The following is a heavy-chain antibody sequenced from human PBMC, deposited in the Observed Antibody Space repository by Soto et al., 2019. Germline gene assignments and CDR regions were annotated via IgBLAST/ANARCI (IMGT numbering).Heavy chain of an antibody. CDR1: GFTFSSYA. Sequence: GSLRHSCAASGFTFSSYAMSWVRQAPGKGLEWVSAISGSGGSTYYADSVKGRFTISRDNSKNTLYLQMSSLRAEDTAVYYFSKFSYYSSGYYPLDYWGQGTLVTVSS. D-gene: IGHD3-22*01. CDR2: ISGSGGST. V-gene: IGHV3-23*01. CDR3: SKFSYYSSGYYPLDY. J-gene: IGHJ4*02.